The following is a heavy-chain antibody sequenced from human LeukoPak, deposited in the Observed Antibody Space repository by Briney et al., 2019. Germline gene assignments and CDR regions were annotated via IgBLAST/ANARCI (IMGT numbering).Heavy chain of an antibody. J-gene: IGHJ5*02. V-gene: IGHV1-2*02. D-gene: IGHD6-19*01. CDR1: GYIFTAHY. Sequence: ASVKVSCKASGYIFTAHYIHWVRQAPGQGLEWMGWINPTNGVTNYAQKFQGRVTMTRDTSISTAYMELSRLRSDDTAVYYCARSEGYSSGWYGVKYWFDPWGQGTLVTVSS. CDR2: INPTNGVT. CDR3: ARSEGYSSGWYGVKYWFDP.